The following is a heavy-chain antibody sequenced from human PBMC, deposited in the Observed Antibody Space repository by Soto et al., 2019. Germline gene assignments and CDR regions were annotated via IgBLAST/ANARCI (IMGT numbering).Heavy chain of an antibody. CDR1: GGSIDSGDYY. V-gene: IGHV4-61*08. CDR3: ARDVIAPPSYFDP. Sequence: PSETLSLTCPVSGGSIDSGDYYWSWIRQPPGTGPEWIGSVYYSGTTNYNPFLKSRVTLSLDKSKNQFSLKTNSVTAADRAVYCCARDVIAPPSYFDPWGQGSLVTVSS. D-gene: IGHD1-26*01. CDR2: VYYSGTT. J-gene: IGHJ5*02.